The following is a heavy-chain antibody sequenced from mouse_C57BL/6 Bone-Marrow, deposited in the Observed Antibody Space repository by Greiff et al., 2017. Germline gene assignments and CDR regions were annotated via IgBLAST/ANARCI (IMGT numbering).Heavy chain of an antibody. CDR3: ARDGATVDWYFDV. CDR1: GFTFSDYY. D-gene: IGHD1-1*01. V-gene: IGHV5-16*01. CDR2: INYDGSST. Sequence: EVQLVESEGGLVQPGSSMKLSCTASGFTFSDYYMAWVRQVPEKGLEWVANINYDGSSTYYLDSLKSRFIISRDNAKNILYLQMSSLKSEDTATYCCARDGATVDWYFDVWGTGTTVTVSS. J-gene: IGHJ1*03.